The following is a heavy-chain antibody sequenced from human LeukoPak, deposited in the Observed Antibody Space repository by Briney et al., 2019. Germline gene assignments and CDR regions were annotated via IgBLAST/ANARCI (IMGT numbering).Heavy chain of an antibody. CDR2: VSDSRDV. V-gene: IGHV3-48*02. J-gene: IGHJ4*02. CDR3: TRDGLHTAHFDY. Sequence: PGGSLRLSCAASGSTFSTYTMNWVRQAPGKGLEWVSTVSDSRDVHYSDSVKGRFTISRDNARNSLYLQMNSLRDEDTAVYYCTRDGLHTAHFDYWGQGTLVTVSS. CDR1: GSTFSTYT. D-gene: IGHD5-18*01.